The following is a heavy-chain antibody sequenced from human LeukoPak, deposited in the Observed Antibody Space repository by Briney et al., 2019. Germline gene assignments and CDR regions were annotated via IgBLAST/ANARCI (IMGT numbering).Heavy chain of an antibody. Sequence: PEGTLRLSCDVSGYTMKNCGMHGVRDAPGKGLEEGAVNCCDGSQKHYVEFVKGRFTISRENSMNTLSLQMNGLRVEDTGIYYCVKGADGDYDFEASFYLESWGQGTLVTVS. D-gene: IGHD3-3*01. CDR1: GYTMKNCG. V-gene: IGHV3-33*06. CDR3: VKGADGDYDFEASFYLES. J-gene: IGHJ4*02. CDR2: NCCDGSQK.